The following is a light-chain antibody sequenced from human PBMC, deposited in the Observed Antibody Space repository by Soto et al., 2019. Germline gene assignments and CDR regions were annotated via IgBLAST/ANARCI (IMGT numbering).Light chain of an antibody. J-gene: IGKJ5*01. CDR3: QQYFITPIT. V-gene: IGKV4-1*01. CDR2: GAS. Sequence: DIVMTQSPDSLAVSLGERATINCKSSQSVLSSSNNKNYLSWYQQKPGQPPKLLIYGASTRESGVPDRFSGSGYGTDFTLTISSLQAEDVAVYYCQQYFITPITLGQGKRLEIE. CDR1: QSVLSSSNNKNY.